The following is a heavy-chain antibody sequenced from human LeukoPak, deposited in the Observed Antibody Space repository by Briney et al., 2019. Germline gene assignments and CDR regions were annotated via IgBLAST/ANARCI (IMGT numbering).Heavy chain of an antibody. CDR3: ARGPTTVTKGLDI. D-gene: IGHD4-17*01. CDR2: VSYIGST. Sequence: TSETLSLTCTVSSDSFTSHYWTWVRQSPGRGLEWIGYVSYIGSTNYNPSLKSRVPISVDTSKNQFSLKLSSVTAADTAVYCCARGPTTVTKGLDIWGQGTMVTVSS. CDR1: SDSFTSHY. J-gene: IGHJ3*02. V-gene: IGHV4-59*11.